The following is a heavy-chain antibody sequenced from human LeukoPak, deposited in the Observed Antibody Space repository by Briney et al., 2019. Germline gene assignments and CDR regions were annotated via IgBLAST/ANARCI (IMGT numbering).Heavy chain of an antibody. CDR1: GGSISSDNW. CDR3: ARRAPYSYEWSTLDY. V-gene: IGHV4-4*02. CDR2: IHHSGST. Sequence: SGTLSLTCAVSGGSISSDNWWSWVRQPPGEGLEWIGQIHHSGSTNYNPSLKSRVTISVNKSKNQLSLKLSSVTAADTAVHYCARRAPYSYEWSTLDYWGQGTLVTVSS. D-gene: IGHD5-18*01. J-gene: IGHJ4*02.